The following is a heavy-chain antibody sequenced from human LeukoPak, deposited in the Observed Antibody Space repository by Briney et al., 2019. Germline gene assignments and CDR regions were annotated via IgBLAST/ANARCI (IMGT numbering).Heavy chain of an antibody. J-gene: IGHJ3*02. CDR2: MNPNSGNT. D-gene: IGHD4-17*01. Sequence: ASVKVSCKASGYTFTSYDINWVRQATGQGLEWMGWMNPNSGNTGYAQKFQGRVTMTRNTSISTAYMELSSLRSEDTAVYYCARDDYVKDAFDIWGQGTMVTVSS. CDR3: ARDDYVKDAFDI. CDR1: GYTFTSYD. V-gene: IGHV1-8*01.